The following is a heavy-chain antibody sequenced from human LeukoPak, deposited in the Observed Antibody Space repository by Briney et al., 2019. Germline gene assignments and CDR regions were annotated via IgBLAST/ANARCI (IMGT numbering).Heavy chain of an antibody. CDR1: GGSISSSSYY. J-gene: IGHJ4*02. CDR3: VRQRDNSSCFGY. V-gene: IGHV4-39*07. D-gene: IGHD6-13*01. CDR2: IYYSGST. Sequence: SETLSLTCTVSGGSISSSSYYWGWIRQPPGKGLEWIGSIYYSGSTYYNPSLKSRVTISVDTSKNQFSLKLSSVTAADTAVYYCVRQRDNSSCFGYWGQGTLVTVSS.